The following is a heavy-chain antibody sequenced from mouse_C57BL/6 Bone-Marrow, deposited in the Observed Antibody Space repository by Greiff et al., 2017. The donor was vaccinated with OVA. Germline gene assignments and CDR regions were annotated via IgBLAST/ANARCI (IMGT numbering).Heavy chain of an antibody. CDR3: ARPDDAYWYFDV. D-gene: IGHD2-3*01. V-gene: IGHV3-6*01. CDR1: GYSITSGYY. J-gene: IGHJ1*03. CDR2: ISYDGSN. Sequence: ESGPGLVKPSQSLSLTCSVTGYSITSGYYWNWIRQFPGNKLEWMGYISYDGSNNYNPSLKNRISITSDTSKNQFFLKLNSVTTEDTATYYCARPDDAYWYFDVWGTGTTVTVSS.